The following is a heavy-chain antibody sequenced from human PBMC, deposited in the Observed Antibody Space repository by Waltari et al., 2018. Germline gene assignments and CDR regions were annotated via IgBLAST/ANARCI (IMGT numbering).Heavy chain of an antibody. J-gene: IGHJ4*02. CDR1: GFTFDDYA. CDR3: AKGAAAGTGSSFDY. Sequence: EVQLVESGGGLVQPGRSLRLSCAASGFTFDDYAMHWVLQAPGKGLEWVSGISWNSGSIGYADSVKGRFTISRDNAKNSLYLQMNSLRAEDTALYYCAKGAAAGTGSSFDYWGQGTLVTVSS. D-gene: IGHD6-13*01. V-gene: IGHV3-9*01. CDR2: ISWNSGSI.